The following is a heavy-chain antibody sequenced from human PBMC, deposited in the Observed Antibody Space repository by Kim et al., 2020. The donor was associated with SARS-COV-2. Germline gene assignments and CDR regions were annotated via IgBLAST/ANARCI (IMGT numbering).Heavy chain of an antibody. CDR1: GFTFTSYA. Sequence: GGSLRLSCAASGFTFTSYAMNWVRQAPGKWLEWVSAIGRSDGRTFYADSVRGRFTISRDDSKNTPYLQMNSLRAEDTAVYYRAKSQWDYNHSVGYLTYWG. CDR3: AKSQWDYNHSVGYLTY. CDR2: IGRSDGRT. V-gene: IGHV3-23*01. D-gene: IGHD3-22*01. J-gene: IGHJ4*01.